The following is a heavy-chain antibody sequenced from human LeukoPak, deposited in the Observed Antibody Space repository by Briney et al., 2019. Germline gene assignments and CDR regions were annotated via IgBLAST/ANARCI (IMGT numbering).Heavy chain of an antibody. CDR2: INHSGST. V-gene: IGHV4-34*01. J-gene: IGHJ4*02. Sequence: SETLSLTCAVYGGSFSGYYWSWIRQPPGKGLEWIGEINHSGSTNYNPSLKSRVTISVDTSKNQFSLKLSSVTAADTAVYYCALVGATGYWGRGTLVTVSS. CDR1: GGSFSGYY. D-gene: IGHD1-26*01. CDR3: ALVGATGY.